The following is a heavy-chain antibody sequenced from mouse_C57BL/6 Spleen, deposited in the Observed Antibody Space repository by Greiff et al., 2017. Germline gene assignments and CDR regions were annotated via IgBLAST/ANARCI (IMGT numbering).Heavy chain of an antibody. J-gene: IGHJ2*01. V-gene: IGHV3-6*01. CDR2: ISYDGSN. Sequence: EVKLQESGPGLVKPSQSLSLTCSVTGYSITSGYYWNWIRQFPGNKLEWMGYISYDGSNNYNPSLKNRISITRDTSKNQFFLKLSSVTAEDTATYYCARARATAQATFDYWGQGTTLTVSS. CDR1: GYSITSGYY. D-gene: IGHD3-2*02. CDR3: ARARATAQATFDY.